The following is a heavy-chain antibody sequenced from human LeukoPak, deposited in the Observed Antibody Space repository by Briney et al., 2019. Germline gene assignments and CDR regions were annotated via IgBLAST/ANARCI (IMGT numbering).Heavy chain of an antibody. CDR3: ARVGYYYDSSTYSDGFDM. J-gene: IGHJ3*02. V-gene: IGHV3-21*01. CDR2: ISSSSTYI. CDR1: GFTLRSYS. D-gene: IGHD3-22*01. Sequence: GGSLRLSCAASGFTLRSYSMNWVRPAPGKGLEWVSSISSSSTYIYYADSVKGRFTISRDNAKNSLYLQMNSLRAEDTAAYYCARVGYYYDSSTYSDGFDMWGQGTMVTVSS.